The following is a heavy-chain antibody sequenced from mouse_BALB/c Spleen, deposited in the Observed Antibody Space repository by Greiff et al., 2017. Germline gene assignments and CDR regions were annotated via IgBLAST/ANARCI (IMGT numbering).Heavy chain of an antibody. CDR1: GDSITSGY. Sequence: EVQRVESGPSLVKPSQTLSLTCSVTGDSITSGYWNWIRKFPGNKLEYMGYISYSGSTYYNPSLKSRISITRDTSKNQYYLQLNSVTTEDTATYYCARGERQYYAMDYWGQGTSVTVSS. J-gene: IGHJ4*01. V-gene: IGHV3-8*02. CDR3: ARGERQYYAMDY. D-gene: IGHD6-1*01. CDR2: ISYSGST.